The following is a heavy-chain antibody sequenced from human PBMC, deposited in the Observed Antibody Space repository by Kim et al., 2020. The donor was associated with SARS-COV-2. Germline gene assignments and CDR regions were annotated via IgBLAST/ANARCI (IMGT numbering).Heavy chain of an antibody. V-gene: IGHV4-4*06. D-gene: IGHD2-8*01. J-gene: IGHJ2*01. Sequence: KSRVTMSVGTSKNQFSLKLSSVTAADTAVYYCARGDCTNGVCPIPWYFDLWGRGTLVTVSS. CDR3: ARGDCTNGVCPIPWYFDL.